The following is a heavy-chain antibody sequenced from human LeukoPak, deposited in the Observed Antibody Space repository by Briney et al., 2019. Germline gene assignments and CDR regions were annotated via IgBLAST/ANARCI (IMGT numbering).Heavy chain of an antibody. CDR1: GYSISSGYY. Sequence: SETLSLTCAVSGYSISSGYYWGWIRQPPGKGLEWIGSIYHSGSTYYNPSLKSRVTIPVDTSKNQFSLKLSSVPAADTAVYYCARAVVAAKEGWFDPWGQGTLVTVSS. CDR2: IYHSGST. J-gene: IGHJ5*02. CDR3: ARAVVAAKEGWFDP. V-gene: IGHV4-38-2*01. D-gene: IGHD2-15*01.